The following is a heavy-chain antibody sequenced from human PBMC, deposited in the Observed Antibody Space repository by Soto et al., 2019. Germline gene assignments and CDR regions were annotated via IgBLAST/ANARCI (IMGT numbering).Heavy chain of an antibody. CDR2: INSDGSST. Sequence: EVQLVESGGGLVQPGGSLRLSCAASGFTFSSYWMHWVRQAPGKGLVWVSRINSDGSSTSYANSVKGRFTISRDNAKNTLYLQMNSLRAEDTAVYYCARDHVVSRNWFDPWGQGTLVTVSS. V-gene: IGHV3-74*01. J-gene: IGHJ5*02. CDR1: GFTFSSYW. D-gene: IGHD2-21*01. CDR3: ARDHVVSRNWFDP.